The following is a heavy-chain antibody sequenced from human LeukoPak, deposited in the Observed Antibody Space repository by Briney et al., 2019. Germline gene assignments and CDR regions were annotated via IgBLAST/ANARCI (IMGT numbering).Heavy chain of an antibody. D-gene: IGHD2-8*01. V-gene: IGHV4-34*12. CDR3: AGGIVKMVYATFDS. J-gene: IGHJ4*02. CDR1: GGSFSGYY. Sequence: PSETLSLTCAVYGGSFSGYYWTWIRQPPGKGLEWIAEIIHTGRTNYNPSLSSRLTLSVDTSKNHFSLKLSSVTAADTAIYYCAGGIVKMVYATFDSWGQGTPVTVSS. CDR2: IIHTGRT.